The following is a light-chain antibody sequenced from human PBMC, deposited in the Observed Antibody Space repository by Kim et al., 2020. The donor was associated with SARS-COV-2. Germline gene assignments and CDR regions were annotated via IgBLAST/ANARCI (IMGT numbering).Light chain of an antibody. CDR2: DVS. V-gene: IGLV2-14*03. CDR3: SSHTSSKTLV. Sequence: QSALTQPASVSGSPGQSIIISCTGSNSDIGGYNYVSWYQQHPGKAPQLMIYDVSNRPSGVSNRFSGSKSGNTASLTISGLQAEDEADYYCSSHTSSKTLVFGGGTQLTVL. J-gene: IGLJ2*01. CDR1: NSDIGGYNY.